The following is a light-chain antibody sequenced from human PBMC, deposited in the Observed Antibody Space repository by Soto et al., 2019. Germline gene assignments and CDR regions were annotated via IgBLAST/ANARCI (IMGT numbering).Light chain of an antibody. V-gene: IGLV2-8*01. J-gene: IGLJ1*01. CDR2: EVN. Sequence: QSVLTQPPSASGSLGQSVTISCTGTSSDVGGYIYVSWCQQHPGKAPKLIIYEVNRRPSGVPERFSGSKSGNTASLTVSGLQAEDEAHYYCSSYRGSNNFVFGNGTKVTVL. CDR1: SSDVGGYIY. CDR3: SSYRGSNNFV.